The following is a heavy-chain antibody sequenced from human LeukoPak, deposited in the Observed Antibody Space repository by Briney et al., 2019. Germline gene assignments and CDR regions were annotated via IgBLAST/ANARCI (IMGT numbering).Heavy chain of an antibody. D-gene: IGHD5-18*01. CDR3: ARGSDGYRFDP. J-gene: IGHJ5*02. CDR1: GGSMTNYH. Sequence: PSETLSPTCTVSGGSMTNYHWTWIRQSPGKAPEYIGYIYNIETTNYNPSLKSRVTVSVDMSKKQFSLKLNSVTAADTAVYYCARGSDGYRFDPWGQGILVIVSS. V-gene: IGHV4-59*01. CDR2: IYNIETT.